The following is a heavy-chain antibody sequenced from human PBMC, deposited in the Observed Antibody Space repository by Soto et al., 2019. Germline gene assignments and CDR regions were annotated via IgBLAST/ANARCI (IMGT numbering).Heavy chain of an antibody. CDR3: AKVTAGWLYFDY. CDR2: ISGSGGST. D-gene: IGHD2-21*02. Sequence: EVQLLESGGGLVQPGGSLRLSCAASGFTFSSYAMSWVRQAPGKGLEWVSAISGSGGSTYYADSVKGRFAISRDNSKNTLYLQMNSLRAEDTAVYYCAKVTAGWLYFDYWGQGTLVTVSS. V-gene: IGHV3-23*01. J-gene: IGHJ4*02. CDR1: GFTFSSYA.